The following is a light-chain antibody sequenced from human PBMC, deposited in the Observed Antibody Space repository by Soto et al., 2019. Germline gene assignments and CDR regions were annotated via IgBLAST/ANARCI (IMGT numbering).Light chain of an antibody. CDR2: GAS. Sequence: EIVMTQSPATLSASPGERATLSCTASQSVSSNLAWYQQKPGQAPRLLIYGASTRATGIPARFSGSGSGTEFTLTISSLESEDFAVYYCQEYNNRPPMNTFGQGAKLEIK. J-gene: IGKJ2*01. V-gene: IGKV3-15*01. CDR3: QEYNNRPPMNT. CDR1: QSVSSN.